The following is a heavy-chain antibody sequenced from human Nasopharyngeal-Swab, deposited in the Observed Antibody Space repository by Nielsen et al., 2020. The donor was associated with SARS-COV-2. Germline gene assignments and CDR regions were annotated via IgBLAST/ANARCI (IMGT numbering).Heavy chain of an antibody. CDR1: GFTFSSYG. Sequence: GESLQISCAAPGFTFSSYGMHWVRQAPGKGLEWVAVIWYDGSNKYYADSVKGRFTISRDNSKNTLYLQMNSLRAEDTAVYYCARDQGYMDVWGKGTTVTVSS. V-gene: IGHV3-33*01. J-gene: IGHJ6*03. CDR3: ARDQGYMDV. CDR2: IWYDGSNK.